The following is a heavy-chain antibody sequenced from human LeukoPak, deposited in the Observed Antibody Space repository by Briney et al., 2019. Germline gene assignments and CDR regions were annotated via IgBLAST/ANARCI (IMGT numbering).Heavy chain of an antibody. CDR1: GGSISTSAYY. Sequence: SETLSLTCIVSGGSISTSAYYWGWIRQPPGKGLEWIGYIYYSGSTYYNPSLKSRVTISVDTSKNQFSLKLSSVTAADTAVYYCARDSGVVGTDAFDIWGQGTMVTVSS. D-gene: IGHD5-12*01. CDR3: ARDSGVVGTDAFDI. V-gene: IGHV4-30-4*08. J-gene: IGHJ3*02. CDR2: IYYSGST.